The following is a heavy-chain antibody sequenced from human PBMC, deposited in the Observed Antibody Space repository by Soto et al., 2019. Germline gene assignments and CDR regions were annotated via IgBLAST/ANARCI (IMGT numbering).Heavy chain of an antibody. D-gene: IGHD2-2*01. J-gene: IGHJ6*02. V-gene: IGHV1-69*01. CDR2: IIPIPGTA. CDR1: GGTFGSYA. Sequence: QVQLVQSGAEVKKPGSSVKVSCKASGGTFGSYAISWVRQAPGQGLEWMGGIIPIPGTANYAQKFQGRVTIAADESTSTAYMELSSVRSEDTAVYYCARSQGSSTSLEIYYYYYYGMAVWGQGTTVTVSS. CDR3: ARSQGSSTSLEIYYYYYYGMAV.